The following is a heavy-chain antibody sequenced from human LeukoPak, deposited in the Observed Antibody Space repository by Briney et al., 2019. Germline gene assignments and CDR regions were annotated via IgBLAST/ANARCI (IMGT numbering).Heavy chain of an antibody. CDR1: GFTFSSYG. CDR2: IRYDGSNK. Sequence: GGSLRLSCAASGFTFSSYGMHWVRQAPGKGLEWVAFIRYDGSNKYYADSVKGRFTISRDNSKNTLYLQMNSLRAEDTAVYYCAKDWASIVVVPAAPLRIYWGQGTLVTVSS. CDR3: AKDWASIVVVPAAPLRIY. J-gene: IGHJ4*02. V-gene: IGHV3-30*02. D-gene: IGHD2-2*01.